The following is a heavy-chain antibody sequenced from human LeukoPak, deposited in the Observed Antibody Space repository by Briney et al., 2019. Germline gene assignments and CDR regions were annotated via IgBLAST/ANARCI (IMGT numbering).Heavy chain of an antibody. J-gene: IGHJ6*02. Sequence: GGSLRLSCAASGVTVSSNYMHWVRQAPGKGLEWVAVISYDGSNKYYADSVKGRFTISRDNSKNTLYLQMNSLRAEDTAVYYCARVMGLGYYYYYYGMDVWGQGTTVTVSS. CDR1: GVTVSSNY. CDR3: ARVMGLGYYYYYYGMDV. CDR2: ISYDGSNK. V-gene: IGHV3-30-3*01. D-gene: IGHD6-25*01.